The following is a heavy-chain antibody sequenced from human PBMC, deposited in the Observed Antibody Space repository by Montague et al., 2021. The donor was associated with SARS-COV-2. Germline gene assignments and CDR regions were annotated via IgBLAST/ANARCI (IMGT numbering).Heavy chain of an antibody. Sequence: SLRLSCAASGFTFSSYWMIWVRQAPGKGLEWVASIKEDGSEKDYVESVKGRFTISRDNAKNSLHLQMNSLRADDTAVYYCARDFAHYTGYVAGYFDYWGQGTLVTVSP. CDR1: GFTFSSYW. CDR2: IKEDGSEK. CDR3: ARDFAHYTGYVAGYFDY. V-gene: IGHV3-7*05. J-gene: IGHJ4*02. D-gene: IGHD5-12*01.